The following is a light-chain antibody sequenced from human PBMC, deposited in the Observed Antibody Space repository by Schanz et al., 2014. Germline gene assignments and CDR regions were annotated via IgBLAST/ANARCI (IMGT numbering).Light chain of an antibody. CDR1: QSVKSN. Sequence: DIVLTQSPGTLSLSPGERATLSCRASQSVKSNLGWYQQKPGQAPRLLIFDASTRATGIPARFSGSGSGTEFTLTISSLQPEDFAVYFCQQYSSSPPKYTFGQGTKLEIK. CDR2: DAS. J-gene: IGKJ2*01. V-gene: IGKV3-15*01. CDR3: QQYSSSPPKYT.